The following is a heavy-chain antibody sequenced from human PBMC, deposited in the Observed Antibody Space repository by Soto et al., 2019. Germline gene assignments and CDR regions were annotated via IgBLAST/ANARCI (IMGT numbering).Heavy chain of an antibody. Sequence: GASVKVSCKASGYTFTGYYMHWVRRAPGQGLEWMGWINPNSGGTNYAQKFQGRVTMTRDTSISTAYMELSRLRSDDTAVYYCARDPLELWWFDPWGQGTLVTVSS. V-gene: IGHV1-2*02. CDR2: INPNSGGT. D-gene: IGHD5-18*01. CDR1: GYTFTGYY. J-gene: IGHJ5*02. CDR3: ARDPLELWWFDP.